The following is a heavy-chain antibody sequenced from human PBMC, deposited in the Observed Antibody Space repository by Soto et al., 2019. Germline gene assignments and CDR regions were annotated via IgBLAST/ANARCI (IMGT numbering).Heavy chain of an antibody. J-gene: IGHJ4*02. CDR3: ARVNVVVVAATREYYFDY. CDR2: INPNSGGT. CDR1: GYTFTGYY. D-gene: IGHD2-15*01. V-gene: IGHV1-2*02. Sequence: GASVKVSCKASGYTFTGYYMHWVRQAPGQGLEWMGWINPNSGGTNYAQKFQGRVTMTRDTSISTAYMELSRLRSDDAAVYYFARVNVVVVAATREYYFDYWGQGTLVTVSS.